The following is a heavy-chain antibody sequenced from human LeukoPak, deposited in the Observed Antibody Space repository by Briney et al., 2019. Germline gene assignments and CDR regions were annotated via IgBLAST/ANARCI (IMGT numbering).Heavy chain of an antibody. D-gene: IGHD5-18*01. CDR3: ARDAVDTAFSNYYYMDV. CDR1: GYTFTNYF. J-gene: IGHJ6*03. CDR2: INPSVGST. V-gene: IGHV1-46*01. Sequence: ASVKVSCKASGYTFTNYFTHWVRQAPGQGLEWMGIINPSVGSTSYAQKFQGRVTITADTSTSTVYMELSSLRSEDTAVYYCARDAVDTAFSNYYYMDVWGRERTLTVSS.